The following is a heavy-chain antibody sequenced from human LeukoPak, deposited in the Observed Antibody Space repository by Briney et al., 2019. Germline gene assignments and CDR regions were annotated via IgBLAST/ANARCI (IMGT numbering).Heavy chain of an antibody. Sequence: GGSLRLSCAASGFTFSSYSMNWVRQAPGKGLEWVSSISSSSSYIYYAGSVKGRFTISRDNAKNSLYLQMNSLRAEDTAVYYCARDLAGPPQEAFDIWGQGTMVTVSS. CDR3: ARDLAGPPQEAFDI. V-gene: IGHV3-21*01. CDR1: GFTFSSYS. J-gene: IGHJ3*02. CDR2: ISSSSSYI.